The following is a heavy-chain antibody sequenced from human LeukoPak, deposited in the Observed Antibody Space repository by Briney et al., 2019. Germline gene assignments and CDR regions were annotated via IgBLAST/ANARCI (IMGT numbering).Heavy chain of an antibody. V-gene: IGHV5-51*01. D-gene: IGHD1-20*01. J-gene: IGHJ6*03. Sequence: GESLKISCKGSGYTFSSYWIGWVRQMPGKGLEWMGIIYPGDSDTRYSPSFQGQVTISADKSISTAYLQWSSLKASDTAMYYCARHRAYNWNRGLYYYMDVWGKGTTVTVSS. CDR2: IYPGDSDT. CDR3: ARHRAYNWNRGLYYYMDV. CDR1: GYTFSSYW.